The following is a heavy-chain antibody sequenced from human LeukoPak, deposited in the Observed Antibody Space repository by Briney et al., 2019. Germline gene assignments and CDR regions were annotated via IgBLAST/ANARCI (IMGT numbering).Heavy chain of an antibody. Sequence: SETLSLTCTVSGGSISSYYWSWIRQPPGKGLEWIGYIYYSGSTNYNPSLKSRVTISVDTSKNQFSLKLSSVTAADTAVYYCARHTWFGEYTRFDPWGQGTLVTVSS. CDR1: GGSISSYY. V-gene: IGHV4-59*01. D-gene: IGHD3-10*01. CDR3: ARHTWFGEYTRFDP. CDR2: IYYSGST. J-gene: IGHJ5*02.